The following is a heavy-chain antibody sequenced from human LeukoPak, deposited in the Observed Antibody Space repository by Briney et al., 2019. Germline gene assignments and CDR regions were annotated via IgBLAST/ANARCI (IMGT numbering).Heavy chain of an antibody. Sequence: GTLSLTCAVYGGSFSGYYWSWIRQPPGKGLEWVSYISSSGNTIYYTDSVKGRFTISRDNAQNSLYLQMNSLRAEDTAVYYCARYSSSWHYYFDYWGQGTLVTVSS. D-gene: IGHD6-13*01. J-gene: IGHJ4*02. V-gene: IGHV3-11*04. CDR1: GGSFSGYY. CDR3: ARYSSSWHYYFDY. CDR2: ISSSGNTI.